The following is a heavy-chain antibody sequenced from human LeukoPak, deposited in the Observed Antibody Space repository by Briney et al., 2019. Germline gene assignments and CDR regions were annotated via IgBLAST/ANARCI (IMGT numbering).Heavy chain of an antibody. D-gene: IGHD3-10*01. CDR2: IYHGGST. Sequence: SGTLSLTCAVSGGSISSSNWWSWVRQPPGKGLEWIGEIYHGGSTNYNPSLKSRVAMSVDRSRNQFSLQLSSVTAADTAVYYCAKGEDHGSGTVHFASWGQGTLVTGSS. CDR3: AKGEDHGSGTVHFAS. J-gene: IGHJ4*02. CDR1: GGSISSSNW. V-gene: IGHV4-4*02.